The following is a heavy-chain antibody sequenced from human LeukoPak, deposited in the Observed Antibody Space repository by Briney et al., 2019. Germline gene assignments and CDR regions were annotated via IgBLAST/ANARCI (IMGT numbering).Heavy chain of an antibody. V-gene: IGHV3-23*01. Sequence: GGSLRLSYAASGFTFSSYAMTWVRQAPGKGMEWVSAISVSGGSTYYANSVKGRFTISRDNSKNTLYLQMSSLRAEDTALYYCAKDYYGSGSYGIDYWGQGTLVTVSS. CDR1: GFTFSSYA. J-gene: IGHJ4*02. CDR3: AKDYYGSGSYGIDY. D-gene: IGHD3-10*01. CDR2: ISVSGGST.